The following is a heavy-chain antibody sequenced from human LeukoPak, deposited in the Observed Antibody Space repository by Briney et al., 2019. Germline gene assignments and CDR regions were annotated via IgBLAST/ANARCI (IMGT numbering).Heavy chain of an antibody. J-gene: IGHJ4*02. Sequence: APVEGSFQASGYTFTSNYIHWVRPAPGQGLEWMGMIYPRDGSTSYAQKFQGRVTVTRDTSTSTVHMELSGLRSEDTAVYYCARDQEGFDYWGQGTLVTVSS. CDR3: ARDQEGFDY. CDR2: IYPRDGST. CDR1: GYTFTSNY. V-gene: IGHV1-46*01.